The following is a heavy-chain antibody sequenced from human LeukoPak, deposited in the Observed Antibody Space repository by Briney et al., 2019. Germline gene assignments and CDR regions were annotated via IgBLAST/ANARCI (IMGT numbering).Heavy chain of an antibody. CDR3: AKDQEVGATTIDY. V-gene: IGHV3-30*02. CDR2: IRYDGSNK. Sequence: GGSLRLSCSASGFTFSTYGMHWVCQAPGKRLEWVAFIRYDGSNKYYADSVKGRFTISRDNSKNTLYLQMNSLRAEDTAVYYCAKDQEVGATTIDYWGQGILLTVSS. D-gene: IGHD1-26*01. CDR1: GFTFSTYG. J-gene: IGHJ4*02.